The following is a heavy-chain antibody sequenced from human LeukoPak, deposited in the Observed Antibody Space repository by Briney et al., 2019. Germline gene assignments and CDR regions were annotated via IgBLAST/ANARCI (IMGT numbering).Heavy chain of an antibody. D-gene: IGHD3-10*01. Sequence: SETLSLTSTVSGGFISSYYWSWIRQPPGKGLEWIGYIYYSGSTNYNPSLKSRVTISVDTSKNQFSLKLSSVTAADTAVYYCARNAMVRGVETAFDYWGQGALVTVSS. CDR3: ARNAMVRGVETAFDY. CDR2: IYYSGST. V-gene: IGHV4-59*01. CDR1: GGFISSYY. J-gene: IGHJ4*02.